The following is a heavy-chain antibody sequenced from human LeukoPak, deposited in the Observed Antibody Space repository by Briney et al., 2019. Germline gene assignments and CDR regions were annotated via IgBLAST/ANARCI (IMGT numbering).Heavy chain of an antibody. CDR2: INHSGST. CDR1: GGSFSGYY. J-gene: IGHJ4*02. V-gene: IGHV4-34*01. CDR3: ARGPTESYNPDY. D-gene: IGHD1-26*01. Sequence: TSETLSLTCAVYGGSFSGYYWSWIRQPPGKGLEWIGEINHSGSTNYNPSLKSRVTISVDTSKNQFSLKLSSVTAADTAVYYCARGPTESYNPDYWGQGTLVTVSS.